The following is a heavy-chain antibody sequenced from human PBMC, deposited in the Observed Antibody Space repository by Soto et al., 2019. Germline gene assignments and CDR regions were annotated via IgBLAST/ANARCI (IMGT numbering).Heavy chain of an antibody. D-gene: IGHD4-17*01. V-gene: IGHV3-66*01. CDR1: GFTVSSNY. Sequence: EVQLVESGGGLVQPGGSLRLSCAASGFTVSSNYMSWVRQAPGKGLEWVSVIYSGGTTYYADSVKGRFTISRDNSNITLYLQMNSLRAEDTAVYYCARGGSYGGNSEGEIDYWGQGTLVTVSS. CDR2: IYSGGTT. CDR3: ARGGSYGGNSEGEIDY. J-gene: IGHJ4*02.